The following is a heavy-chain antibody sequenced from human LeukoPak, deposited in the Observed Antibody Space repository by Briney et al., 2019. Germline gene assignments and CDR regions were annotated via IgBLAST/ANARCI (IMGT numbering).Heavy chain of an antibody. CDR3: GRSMDSSTSRLIEY. V-gene: IGHV1-18*01. J-gene: IGHJ4*02. D-gene: IGHD6-6*01. Sequence: ASVKVSCKASGYTFTSYGISWVRQAPGQGLEWVGWISTYKGNTNNAQKLQGRVTVTTDTSTSTVYMELRSLRSDDTAVYYCGRSMDSSTSRLIEYWGQGTLVTVSS. CDR1: GYTFTSYG. CDR2: ISTYKGNT.